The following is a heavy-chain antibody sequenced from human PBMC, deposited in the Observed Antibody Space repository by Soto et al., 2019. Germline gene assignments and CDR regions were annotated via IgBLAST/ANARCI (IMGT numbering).Heavy chain of an antibody. CDR1: GFTFSSYA. Sequence: QVQMVESGGGVVQPGRSLRLSCAASGFTFSSYAMHWVRQAPGKGLEWVAVISYDGSKNFYADSVKGRFTISRDNSKNTLYLQMRSLRAEDTAIYYCAKRWSNRFLEPRDYFDYWGQGTLVTVSS. CDR3: AKRWSNRFLEPRDYFDY. D-gene: IGHD3-3*01. J-gene: IGHJ4*02. CDR2: ISYDGSKN. V-gene: IGHV3-30-3*02.